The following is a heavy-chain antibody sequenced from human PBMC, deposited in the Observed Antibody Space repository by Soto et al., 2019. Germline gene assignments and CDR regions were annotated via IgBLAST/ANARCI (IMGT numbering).Heavy chain of an antibody. V-gene: IGHV1-69*13. CDR2: IIPIFGTA. CDR3: ARLSTSSEWAFDI. J-gene: IGHJ3*02. Sequence: AASVKVSCKASGGTFSSYAISWVRQAPGQGLEWMGGIIPIFGTANYAQKFQGRVTITADESTSTAYMELSSLRSEDTAVYYCARLSTSSEWAFDIWGQGTMVTVSS. D-gene: IGHD3-3*01. CDR1: GGTFSSYA.